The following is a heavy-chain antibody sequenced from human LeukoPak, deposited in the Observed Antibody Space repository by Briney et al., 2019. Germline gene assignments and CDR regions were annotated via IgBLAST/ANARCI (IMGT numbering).Heavy chain of an antibody. D-gene: IGHD5-12*01. J-gene: IGHJ4*02. CDR1: DYSISSGYY. CDR3: ARVWGYSYGYFDY. CDR2: IYHSGSD. Sequence: SETLSLTCAVSDYSISSGYYWGWIRQPPGKGLEWIGSIYHSGSDYYNPSLKSRVTISVDTSKNQFSLKLSSVTAAGTAVYYCARVWGYSYGYFDYWGQGSLVTVSS. V-gene: IGHV4-38-2*01.